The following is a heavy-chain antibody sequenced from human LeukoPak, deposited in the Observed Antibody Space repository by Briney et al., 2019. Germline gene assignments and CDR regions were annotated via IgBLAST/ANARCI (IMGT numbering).Heavy chain of an antibody. CDR2: IWYDGSNK. Sequence: GGSLRLSCAASGFTFSSYGMHWVRQAPGKGLEWVAVIWYDGSNKYYADSVKGRFTISRDNSKNMLYLQMNSLRAEDTAVYYCAREGIAAATSAFDIWGQGTMVTVSS. CDR3: AREGIAAATSAFDI. CDR1: GFTFSSYG. D-gene: IGHD6-13*01. V-gene: IGHV3-33*01. J-gene: IGHJ3*02.